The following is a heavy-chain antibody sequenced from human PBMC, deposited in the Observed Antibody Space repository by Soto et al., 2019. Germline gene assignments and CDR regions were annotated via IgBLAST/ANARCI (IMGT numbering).Heavy chain of an antibody. CDR2: ISPDGSTT. Sequence: EVQLVESGGGLVQPGGSLRLSCAASRFTLSSYWMHWVRQAPGKGLVWVSRISPDGSTTGYADSVKGRFTISIDNAKNTLYLQMNSLRAEDTAVYFCARIRVSGYELDSWGQGTLVTVSS. CDR1: RFTLSSYW. D-gene: IGHD5-12*01. V-gene: IGHV3-74*01. CDR3: ARIRVSGYELDS. J-gene: IGHJ4*02.